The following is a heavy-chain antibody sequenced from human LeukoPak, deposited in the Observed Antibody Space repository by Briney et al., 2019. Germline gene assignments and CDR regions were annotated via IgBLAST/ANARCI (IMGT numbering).Heavy chain of an antibody. D-gene: IGHD3-22*01. V-gene: IGHV1-2*02. Sequence: GASVKVSGKASGYTFTGNYMHWVRQAPGQGLEWMGWINPNSGGTNYAQKFQGRVTMTRDTSIGTAYMELNRLRSDDTAVYYCARGSYDSSDFEYFHHWGQGTLVTVSS. CDR1: GYTFTGNY. J-gene: IGHJ1*01. CDR3: ARGSYDSSDFEYFHH. CDR2: INPNSGGT.